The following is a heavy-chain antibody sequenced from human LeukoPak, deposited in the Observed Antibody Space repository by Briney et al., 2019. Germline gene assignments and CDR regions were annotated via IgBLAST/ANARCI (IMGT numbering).Heavy chain of an antibody. J-gene: IGHJ4*02. CDR1: GGSISSGDNY. CDR3: ASAYTYASRFVY. CDR2: IYTSGGT. D-gene: IGHD5-18*01. V-gene: IGHV4-61*02. Sequence: SQTLSLTCTVSGGSISSGDNYWSWIRQPAGKGLEWIGRIYTSGGTNYNPSLKSRVTISEDTSKNQFSLKLGSVTAADTAVYYCASAYTYASRFVYWGQGTLVTVSS.